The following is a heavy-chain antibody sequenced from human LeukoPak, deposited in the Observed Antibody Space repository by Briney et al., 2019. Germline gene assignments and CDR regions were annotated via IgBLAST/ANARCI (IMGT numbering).Heavy chain of an antibody. D-gene: IGHD6-6*01. Sequence: TSETLSLTCTVSGCSIRSYYWSWIRQPPGKGLEWIGYIYYSGSTNYNPSLKSRVTISVDTSKNQFSLKLSSVTAADTAVYYCARESSSRHAFDIWGQGTMVTVSS. CDR1: GCSIRSYY. CDR3: ARESSSRHAFDI. CDR2: IYYSGST. J-gene: IGHJ3*02. V-gene: IGHV4-59*01.